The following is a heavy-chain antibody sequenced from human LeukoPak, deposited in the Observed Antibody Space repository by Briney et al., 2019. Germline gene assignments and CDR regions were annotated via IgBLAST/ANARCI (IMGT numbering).Heavy chain of an antibody. CDR1: GASISTFY. D-gene: IGHD2-8*01. V-gene: IGHV4-4*07. CDR3: TRDNGGDYWYFDI. J-gene: IGHJ2*01. Sequence: SETLSLTCTVSGASISTFYWSWIWQPAGKGLEWIGRIYTSGSTNYNPSLKSRGTMSVDTAKNQLSLKLDSVTAADTAVYYCTRDNGGDYWYFDIWGRGTLVTVSS. CDR2: IYTSGST.